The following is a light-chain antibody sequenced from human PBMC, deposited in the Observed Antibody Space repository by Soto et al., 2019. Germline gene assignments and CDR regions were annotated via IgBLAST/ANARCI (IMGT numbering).Light chain of an antibody. J-gene: IGKJ2*01. CDR2: AAS. CDR3: LQDFNFPFT. CDR1: QDIRNH. Sequence: AIPMTQSPSSLSASVGDRVTITCRASQDIRNHLAWYQQKPGTAPKVLISAASSLHTGVPSRFSGSGSGTDFTLTISSLQPEDFATYYCLQDFNFPFTFGQGTKLEVK. V-gene: IGKV1-6*01.